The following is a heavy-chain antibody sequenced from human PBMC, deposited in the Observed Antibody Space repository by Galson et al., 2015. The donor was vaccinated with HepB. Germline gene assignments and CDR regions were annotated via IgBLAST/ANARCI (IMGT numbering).Heavy chain of an antibody. Sequence: SLRLSCAASGFTFSSYSMNWVRQAPGKGLEWVSSISSSSSYIYYADSVKGRFTISRDNAKNSLYLQMNSLRAEDTAVYYCARVGSYGGVDALDIWGQGTMVTVSS. CDR2: ISSSSSYI. CDR1: GFTFSSYS. V-gene: IGHV3-21*01. D-gene: IGHD4-23*01. J-gene: IGHJ3*02. CDR3: ARVGSYGGVDALDI.